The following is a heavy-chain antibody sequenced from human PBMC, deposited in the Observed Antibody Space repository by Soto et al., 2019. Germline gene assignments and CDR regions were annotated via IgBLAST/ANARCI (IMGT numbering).Heavy chain of an antibody. Sequence: ASVKVSCKASGYTFTSYYMHWVRQAPGQGLEWMGIINPSGGSTSYAQKFQGRVTMTRDTSTSTVYMELSSLRSEDTAVYYCARDGWTYGAIPYYYYGMDVWGQGTTVTVSS. CDR1: GYTFTSYY. D-gene: IGHD4-17*01. V-gene: IGHV1-46*01. J-gene: IGHJ6*02. CDR3: ARDGWTYGAIPYYYYGMDV. CDR2: INPSGGST.